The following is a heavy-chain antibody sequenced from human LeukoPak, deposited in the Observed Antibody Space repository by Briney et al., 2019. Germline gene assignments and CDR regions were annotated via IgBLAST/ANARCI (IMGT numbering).Heavy chain of an antibody. J-gene: IGHJ4*02. D-gene: IGHD4-17*01. V-gene: IGHV3-48*03. Sequence: GGSLRLSCAASGFTFSSYEMNWVRQAPGKGLEWVSYISSSGSTIYYADSVKGRFTVSRDNAKNSLFLQMNSLRAEDTAMYYCVTETTVTAWGYWGQGTLVTVSS. CDR2: ISSSGSTI. CDR1: GFTFSSYE. CDR3: VTETTVTAWGY.